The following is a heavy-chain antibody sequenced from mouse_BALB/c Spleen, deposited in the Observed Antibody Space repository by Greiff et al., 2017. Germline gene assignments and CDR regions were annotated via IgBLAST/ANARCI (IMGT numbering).Heavy chain of an antibody. CDR1: GYTFTSYT. V-gene: IGHV1-4*01. CDR2: INPSSGYT. CDR3: ARKTVVAPPFDY. J-gene: IGHJ2*01. D-gene: IGHD1-1*01. Sequence: VQLQESGAELARPGASVKMSCKASGYTFTSYTMHWVKQRPGQGLEWIGYINPSSGYTNYNQKFKDKATLTADKSSSTAYMQLSSLTSEDSAVYYCARKTVVAPPFDYWGQGTTLTVSS.